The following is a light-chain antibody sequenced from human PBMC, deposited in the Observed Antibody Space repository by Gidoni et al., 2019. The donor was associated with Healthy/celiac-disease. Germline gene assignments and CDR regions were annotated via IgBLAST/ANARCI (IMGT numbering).Light chain of an antibody. Sequence: IQMTQSPSSLSASVGDRVTITCRSSQSISSYLNWYQQKPGKAPKLLIYAASSLQSGVPSRFSGSGSGTDFTITISSLQPEDSATYYCQQTYSTPPAFGQGTKLEIK. CDR2: AAS. V-gene: IGKV1-39*01. CDR1: QSISSY. J-gene: IGKJ2*01. CDR3: QQTYSTPPA.